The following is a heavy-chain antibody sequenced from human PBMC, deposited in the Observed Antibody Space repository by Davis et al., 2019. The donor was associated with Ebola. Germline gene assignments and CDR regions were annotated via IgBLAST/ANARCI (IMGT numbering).Heavy chain of an antibody. Sequence: PSETLSLTCTVSGGSISSSSYYWGWIRQPPGKGLEWIGSIYYSGSTYYNPSLKSRVTISVDTSKNQFSLKLSSVTAADTAVYYCARGRYDSSGYRKYYFDYWGQGTLVTVSS. J-gene: IGHJ4*02. D-gene: IGHD3-22*01. CDR3: ARGRYDSSGYRKYYFDY. V-gene: IGHV4-39*01. CDR2: IYYSGST. CDR1: GGSISSSSYY.